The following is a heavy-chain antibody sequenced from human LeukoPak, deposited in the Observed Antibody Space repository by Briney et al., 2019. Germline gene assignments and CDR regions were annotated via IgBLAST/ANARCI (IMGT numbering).Heavy chain of an antibody. CDR3: ACGDSAGFQH. CDR2: IYYSGST. V-gene: IGHV4-39*07. J-gene: IGHJ1*01. D-gene: IGHD2-21*01. Sequence: SETLSLTCTVSGGSISSSSYYWGWIRQPPGKGLEWIGSIYYSGSTYYNPSLESRVTISIDTSKNHFSLRLNSVTAADTAVFYCACGDSAGFQHWGPGTLVTVSS. CDR1: GGSISSSSYY.